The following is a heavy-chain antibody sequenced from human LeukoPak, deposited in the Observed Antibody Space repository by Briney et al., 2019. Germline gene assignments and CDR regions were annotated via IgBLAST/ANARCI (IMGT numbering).Heavy chain of an antibody. CDR1: GFIFNSYA. CDR3: AKDLYIMVVDY. D-gene: IGHD3-10*01. J-gene: IGHJ4*02. V-gene: IGHV3-23*01. Sequence: GGSLRLSCAASGFIFNSYAMSWVRQASGKGLEWVSTISGSGGSTYYADSVKGRFTISRDNSKNTLYLQMNSLRAEDTAVYYCAKDLYIMVVDYWAREPWSPSPQ. CDR2: ISGSGGST.